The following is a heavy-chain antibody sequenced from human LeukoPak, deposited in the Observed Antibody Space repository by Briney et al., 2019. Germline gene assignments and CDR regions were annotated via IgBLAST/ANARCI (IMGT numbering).Heavy chain of an antibody. V-gene: IGHV5-51*01. D-gene: IGHD3-10*01. CDR2: IYPGDFDT. J-gene: IGHJ5*02. CDR1: GYTFTTYW. Sequence: GESLKISCKGSGYTFTTYWIGWVRQMSGKGLEWMGSIYPGDFDTRYSPSFQGQVTISADKSITSAYLQWSSLEASDTAIYYCARLSMVRGVNWFDPWGQGTLVTVSS. CDR3: ARLSMVRGVNWFDP.